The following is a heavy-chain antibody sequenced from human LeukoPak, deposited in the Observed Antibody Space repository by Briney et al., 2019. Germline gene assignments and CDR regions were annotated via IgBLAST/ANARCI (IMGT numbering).Heavy chain of an antibody. V-gene: IGHV3-23*01. J-gene: IGHJ6*02. CDR1: GFTFSNFA. Sequence: PGGSLRLSCAASGFTFSNFAMSWVRQAPGKGLEWVSAISGGGGSTYYADSVKGRFTISRDNSKNTLYLQMNSLRAEGTAIYYCAKVMVQGTYYYYGMDGWGQGTTVTVSS. CDR2: ISGGGGST. CDR3: AKVMVQGTYYYYGMDG. D-gene: IGHD3-10*01.